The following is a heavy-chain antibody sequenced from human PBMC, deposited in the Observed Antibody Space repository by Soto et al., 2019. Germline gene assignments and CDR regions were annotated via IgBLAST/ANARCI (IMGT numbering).Heavy chain of an antibody. CDR2: ISTSSRTI. V-gene: IGHV3-48*02. J-gene: IGHJ4*02. D-gene: IGHD2-15*01. CDR1: GFTFSSYS. CDR3: ARDRRSGDGYSVYLDY. Sequence: PGGSLRLSCAASGFTFSSYSMNWVRQAPGKGLEWVSYISTSSRTISYADSVKGRFTISRDNAKNSLYLQMNSLRDEDTAVYYCARDRRSGDGYSVYLDYSGPGTLVTVSS.